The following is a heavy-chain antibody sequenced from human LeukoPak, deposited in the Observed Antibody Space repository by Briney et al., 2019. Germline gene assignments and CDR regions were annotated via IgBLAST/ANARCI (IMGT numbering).Heavy chain of an antibody. Sequence: GASVKVSCRPSGYIFTGYYMHWVRQAPGQGLEWVGWINPNSGGTNYAQKFQGRVTMTRETSLTTVYMELSRLKSDDTAVYYCARDISSSNGPLNWFDPWGQGTLVTVSS. V-gene: IGHV1-2*02. CDR2: INPNSGGT. D-gene: IGHD6-6*01. CDR3: ARDISSSNGPLNWFDP. J-gene: IGHJ5*02. CDR1: GYIFTGYY.